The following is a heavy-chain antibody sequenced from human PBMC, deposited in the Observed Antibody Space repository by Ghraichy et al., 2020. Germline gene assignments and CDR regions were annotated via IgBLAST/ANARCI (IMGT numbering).Heavy chain of an antibody. CDR1: GFTFSDYY. J-gene: IGHJ6*02. Sequence: GGSLRLSCAGSGFTFSDYYMSWIRQAPGKGLEWVSYISSSATMIYYADSVKGRFTISRDNAKNSLFLQLNSLRAGDTAVYYCARAFYNYFGMDVWGQGTTVTVSS. CDR2: ISSSATMI. V-gene: IGHV3-11*01. D-gene: IGHD3-3*02. CDR3: ARAFYNYFGMDV.